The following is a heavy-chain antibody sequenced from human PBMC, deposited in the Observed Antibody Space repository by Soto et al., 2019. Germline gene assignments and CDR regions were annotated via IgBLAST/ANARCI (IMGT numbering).Heavy chain of an antibody. V-gene: IGHV1-2*04. CDR2: INPNSGGT. J-gene: IGHJ3*02. D-gene: IGHD6-19*01. Sequence: ASVKVSCKASGYTFTGYYIHWVRQAPGQGLEWMGWINPNSGGTNYAQKFQGWVTMTRDTSISTAYMELSRLRSDDTAVYYCARVRAYSSGWYTHDAFDIWGQGTMVTVSS. CDR1: GYTFTGYY. CDR3: ARVRAYSSGWYTHDAFDI.